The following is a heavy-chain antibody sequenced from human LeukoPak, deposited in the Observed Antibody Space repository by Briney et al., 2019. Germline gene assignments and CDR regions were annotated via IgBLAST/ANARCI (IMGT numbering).Heavy chain of an antibody. D-gene: IGHD5-18*01. V-gene: IGHV1-2*06. CDR3: ARVSGIQLWLLEY. J-gene: IGHJ4*02. CDR2: INPNSGGT. CDR1: GGTFSSYA. Sequence: ASVKVSCKASGGTFSSYAISWVRQAPGQGLEWMGRINPNSGGTNYAQKFQGRVTMTRDTSISTAYMELSRMRSDDTAVYYCARVSGIQLWLLEYWGQGTLVTVSS.